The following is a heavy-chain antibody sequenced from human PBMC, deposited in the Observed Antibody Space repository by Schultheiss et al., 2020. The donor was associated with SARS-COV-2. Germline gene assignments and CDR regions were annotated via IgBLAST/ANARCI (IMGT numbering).Heavy chain of an antibody. J-gene: IGHJ5*02. V-gene: IGHV3-23*01. CDR2: ISGSGGST. Sequence: GGSLTLSCAASGFTVSSNYMSWVRQAPGKGLEWVSVISGSGGSTYYADSVKGRFTISRDNSKNTRYLQINSLRAEDTAVYYCAKPVVKAARPRDWFDPWGQGTLVTVSS. CDR3: AKPVVKAARPRDWFDP. CDR1: GFTVSSNY. D-gene: IGHD6-6*01.